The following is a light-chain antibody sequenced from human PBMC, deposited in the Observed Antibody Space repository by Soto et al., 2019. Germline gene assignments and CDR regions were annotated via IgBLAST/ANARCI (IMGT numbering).Light chain of an antibody. J-gene: IGKJ5*01. CDR2: GAS. V-gene: IGKV3-20*01. CDR3: QQYGSSPIT. CDR1: QSVSSNY. Sequence: EIGLRQSPGTLSLSPGERGTLSCWASQSVSSNYLAWYQQKPGQAPRLLIYGASSRATGIPDRFSGSGSETDFTLTISRLEPEDFALYYCQQYGSSPITFGQGTRLEIK.